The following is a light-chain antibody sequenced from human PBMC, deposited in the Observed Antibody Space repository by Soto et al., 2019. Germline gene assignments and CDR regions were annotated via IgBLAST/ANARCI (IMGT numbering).Light chain of an antibody. J-gene: IGLJ3*02. Sequence: QSVLTQPPSASGTPGQRVTISCSGSSSNIGNTYVNWYQQFPGTAPKLLIFSNDHRPSGVPDRFTGSKSGTSAYLAISGLRSEDEADYYCAAWDDSLRGHWAFGGGTKLTVL. CDR3: AAWDDSLRGHWA. CDR1: SSNIGNTY. V-gene: IGLV1-47*02. CDR2: SND.